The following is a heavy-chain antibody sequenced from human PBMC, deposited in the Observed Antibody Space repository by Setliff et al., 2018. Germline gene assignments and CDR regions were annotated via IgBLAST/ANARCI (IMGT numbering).Heavy chain of an antibody. CDR3: ARVKAPALYYYMDV. CDR1: GYTFTSYD. CDR2: MNPNSGNT. V-gene: IGHV1-8*03. J-gene: IGHJ6*03. D-gene: IGHD3-16*02. Sequence: GASVKVSCKASGYTFTSYDINWVRQATGQGLEWMGWMNPNSGNTGYAQKFQGRVTITRNTSISTAYMEMSSLRSEDTAVYYCARVKAPALYYYMDVWGQGTTVTVSS.